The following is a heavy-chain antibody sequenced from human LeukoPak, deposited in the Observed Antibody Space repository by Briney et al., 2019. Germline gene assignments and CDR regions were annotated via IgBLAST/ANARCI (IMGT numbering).Heavy chain of an antibody. Sequence: GASVKVSCKASGYTFTSNYIHWVRQAPGQGLEWMGWISTSNANAKYRQKFQGRVTMTTDTSTTTAYMELRSLTSDDTAVYYCARDRDIMVRGVNDYWGQGTLVTVSS. J-gene: IGHJ4*02. V-gene: IGHV1-18*04. CDR2: ISTSNANA. CDR3: ARDRDIMVRGVNDY. CDR1: GYTFTSNY. D-gene: IGHD3-10*01.